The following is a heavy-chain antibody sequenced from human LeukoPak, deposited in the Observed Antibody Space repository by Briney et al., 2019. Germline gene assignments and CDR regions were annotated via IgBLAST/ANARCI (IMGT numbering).Heavy chain of an antibody. V-gene: IGHV4-34*01. CDR3: ARRKVVVAARNWFDP. Sequence: PSETLSLTCAVYGGSFSGYYWSWIRQPPGKGLEWIGEINHSGSTNYNPSLKSRVTISVDTSKSQFSLKLSSVTAADTAVYYCARRKVVVAARNWFDPWGQGTLVTVSS. J-gene: IGHJ5*02. CDR2: INHSGST. CDR1: GGSFSGYY. D-gene: IGHD2-15*01.